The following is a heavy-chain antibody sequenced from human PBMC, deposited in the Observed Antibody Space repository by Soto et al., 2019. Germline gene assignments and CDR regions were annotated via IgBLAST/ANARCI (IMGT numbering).Heavy chain of an antibody. CDR2: INHSGST. D-gene: IGHD4-17*01. J-gene: IGHJ4*02. V-gene: IGHV4-34*01. CDR3: ARQVDMTTYYFDY. CDR1: GGSFSGYY. Sequence: SETLSLTCAVYGGSFSGYYWSWIRQPPGKGLEWIGEINHSGSTDYNPSLKSRVTISVDTSKNQFSLKLSSVTAADTAVYYCARQVDMTTYYFDYWGQGTLVTVS.